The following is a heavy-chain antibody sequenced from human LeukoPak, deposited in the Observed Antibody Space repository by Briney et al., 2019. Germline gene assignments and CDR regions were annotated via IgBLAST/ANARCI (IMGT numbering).Heavy chain of an antibody. CDR1: GFTFSSYG. V-gene: IGHV3-33*01. CDR3: ASGSGTLGHDY. D-gene: IGHD3-10*01. Sequence: PGRSLRLSCAASGFTFSSYGMHWVRQAPGKGLEWVAVIWYDGSNKYYADSVKGRFTISRDNSKNTLYLQMNSLRAEDTAVYYCASGSGTLGHDYWGQGTLVTVSS. CDR2: IWYDGSNK. J-gene: IGHJ4*02.